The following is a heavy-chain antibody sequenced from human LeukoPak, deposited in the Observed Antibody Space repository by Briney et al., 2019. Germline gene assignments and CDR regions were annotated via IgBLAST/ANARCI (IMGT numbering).Heavy chain of an antibody. V-gene: IGHV3-15*01. J-gene: IGHJ4*02. CDR1: GFTFSNAW. CDR2: IKSKADGGTT. D-gene: IGHD1-26*01. CDR3: TSDLEWELLDY. Sequence: GGSLRLSCAASGFTFSNAWMSWVRQARGKGLEWVGRIKSKADGGTTDYAAPVNGRFTISRDDPINMVYLQMNSLKSEDTAVYYCTSDLEWELLDYWGQGTLGTVSS.